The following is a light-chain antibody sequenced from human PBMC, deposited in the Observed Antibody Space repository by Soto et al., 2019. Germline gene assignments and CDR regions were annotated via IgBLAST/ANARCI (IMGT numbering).Light chain of an antibody. J-gene: IGLJ3*02. CDR3: TSYVGNDIWV. Sequence: QSALTQPPSASGSPGQSVTISCTETSSDVGAYKYVSWYQQYPGKAPKLMIYEVTKRPSGVPDRFSGSKSGNTASLTVSGLQAEDGADYYCTSYVGNDIWVFGGGTKVTVL. CDR2: EVT. V-gene: IGLV2-8*01. CDR1: SSDVGAYKY.